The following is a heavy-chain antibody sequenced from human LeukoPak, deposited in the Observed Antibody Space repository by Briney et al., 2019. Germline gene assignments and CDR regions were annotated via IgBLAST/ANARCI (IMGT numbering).Heavy chain of an antibody. V-gene: IGHV3-74*01. D-gene: IGHD3-22*01. Sequence: PGGSLRLSCAASGFTFSTYWMHWVRQAPGKGLVWVSRINSDGSSTYYADSVKGRFTISRDNAKNTLYLQMNSLRAEDTAVYYCARGVDRNYYQMAYWGQGTLVTASS. CDR2: INSDGSST. CDR3: ARGVDRNYYQMAY. CDR1: GFTFSTYW. J-gene: IGHJ4*02.